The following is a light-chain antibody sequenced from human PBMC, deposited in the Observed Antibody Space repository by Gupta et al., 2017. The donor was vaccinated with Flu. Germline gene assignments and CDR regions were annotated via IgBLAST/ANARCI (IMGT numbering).Light chain of an antibody. CDR3: QQYGNSSGLT. J-gene: IGKJ4*01. Sequence: EILLTQSPGTLSLSPGERATLSCRASHTVSSSYLAWYQQNPGQAPRLLLFCSATWAHGLPKKVSGGWSGAKFTTPINRMEPEEFSVYYCQQYGNSSGLTFGGGTKVEIK. V-gene: IGKV3-20*01. CDR2: CSA. CDR1: HTVSSSY.